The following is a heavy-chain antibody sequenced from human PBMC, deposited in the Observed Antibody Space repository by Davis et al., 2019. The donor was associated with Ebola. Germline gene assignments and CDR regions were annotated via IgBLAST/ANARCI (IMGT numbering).Heavy chain of an antibody. CDR3: AREGYDFWSGYYPQHGMDV. CDR1: GGSISSYY. V-gene: IGHV4-4*07. D-gene: IGHD3-3*01. J-gene: IGHJ6*02. Sequence: PLETLSLTCTVSGGSISSYYWSWIRQPAGKGLEWIGRIYTSGSTNYNPSLKSRVTMSVDTSKNQFSLKLSSVTAADTAVYYCAREGYDFWSGYYPQHGMDVWGQGTTVTVSS. CDR2: IYTSGST.